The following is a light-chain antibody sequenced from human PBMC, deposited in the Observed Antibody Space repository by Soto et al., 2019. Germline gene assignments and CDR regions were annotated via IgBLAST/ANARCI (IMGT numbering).Light chain of an antibody. CDR2: DVN. Sequence: QSALTQAASVSASPGQSITISCTGTNSDVGAYNHVSWYQHHPGKAPKLLIYDVNNRPSGMSHRFSGSKSGNTASLTISGLQTEDEADYYCCSFTVTSTYVFGPGTKLTVL. V-gene: IGLV2-14*03. CDR1: NSDVGAYNH. J-gene: IGLJ1*01. CDR3: CSFTVTSTYV.